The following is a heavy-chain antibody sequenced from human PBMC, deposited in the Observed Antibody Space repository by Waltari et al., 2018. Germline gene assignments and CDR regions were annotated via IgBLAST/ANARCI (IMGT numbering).Heavy chain of an antibody. V-gene: IGHV3-74*03. CDR2: MKTDGTSI. J-gene: IGHJ4*02. Sequence: EVQLVESGGGLVQPGGSLSLSCAASGFSTDYWLYWFRQAPGKGLVWVSRMKTDGTSITYADSVKGRFTISRDSAKNTYYLQMNGLRAEDTAVYYCTTNPGYWGQGTLVTVSS. CDR3: TTNPGY. CDR1: GFSTDYW.